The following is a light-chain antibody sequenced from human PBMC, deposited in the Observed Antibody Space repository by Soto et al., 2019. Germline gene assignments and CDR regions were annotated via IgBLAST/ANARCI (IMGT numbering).Light chain of an antibody. CDR2: GAS. V-gene: IGKV3-20*01. Sequence: EGVLTQSPGTLSLSPGERATLSCRASQSVSSSYLAWYQQKPGQAPRLLIYGASSRATGIPDRFSGSGSGTDFTLTISRLEPEDFAVYYCQQYGSSPDPFGQGTRLEIK. J-gene: IGKJ5*01. CDR1: QSVSSSY. CDR3: QQYGSSPDP.